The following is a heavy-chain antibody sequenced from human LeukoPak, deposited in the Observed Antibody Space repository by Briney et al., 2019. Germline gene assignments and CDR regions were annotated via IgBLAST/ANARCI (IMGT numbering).Heavy chain of an antibody. V-gene: IGHV1-46*01. CDR3: ARGKGTTVVMYYFYYMEV. D-gene: IGHD4-23*01. Sequence: GASVKVSCKASGYTFTSYYMHWVRQAPGQGLEWMGIINPSGGRTSYAQKFQGRVTMTRDTSTSTVYMELCSLRSEDTAVYYCARGKGTTVVMYYFYYMEVWGKGTTVTVSS. J-gene: IGHJ6*03. CDR1: GYTFTSYY. CDR2: INPSGGRT.